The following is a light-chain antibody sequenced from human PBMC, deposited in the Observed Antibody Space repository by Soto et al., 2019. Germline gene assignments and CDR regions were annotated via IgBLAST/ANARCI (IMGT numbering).Light chain of an antibody. CDR2: EVT. CDR1: SSDVGGYDY. CDR3: SSYTSTSTYV. V-gene: IGLV2-14*01. J-gene: IGLJ1*01. Sequence: ALTQPASVSGSPGQSITISCTGTSSDVGGYDYVSWYQQHPDKAPKFMIYEVTNRPSGVSHRFSGSKSGNTASLTISGLQAEDEADYYCSSYTSTSTYVFGTGTKVTVL.